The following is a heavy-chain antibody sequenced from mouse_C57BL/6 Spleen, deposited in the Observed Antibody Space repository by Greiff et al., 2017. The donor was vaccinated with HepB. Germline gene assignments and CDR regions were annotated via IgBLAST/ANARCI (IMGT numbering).Heavy chain of an antibody. CDR2: IYPGDGDT. J-gene: IGHJ2*01. Sequence: VQLQQSGAELVKPGASVKISCKASGYAFSSYWMNWVKQRPGKGLEWIGQIYPGDGDTNYNGKFKGKATLTADKSSSTAYMQLSSLTSEDSAVYFCARLGGYDSDYFDYWGQGTTLTVSS. D-gene: IGHD2-14*01. CDR3: ARLGGYDSDYFDY. V-gene: IGHV1-80*01. CDR1: GYAFSSYW.